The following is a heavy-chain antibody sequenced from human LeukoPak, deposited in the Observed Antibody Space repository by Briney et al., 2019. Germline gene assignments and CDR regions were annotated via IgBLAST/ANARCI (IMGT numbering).Heavy chain of an antibody. J-gene: IGHJ3*02. Sequence: GGSLRLSCAASGFTVSSNYMSWVRQAPGKGLEWVSVIYSGGSTYYADSVKGRFTISRDNSKNTLYLQMNSLRAEDTAVYYCARVPYDSSGYYFMSAFDIWGQGTMVTVSS. CDR1: GFTVSSNY. CDR2: IYSGGST. D-gene: IGHD3-22*01. CDR3: ARVPYDSSGYYFMSAFDI. V-gene: IGHV3-66*01.